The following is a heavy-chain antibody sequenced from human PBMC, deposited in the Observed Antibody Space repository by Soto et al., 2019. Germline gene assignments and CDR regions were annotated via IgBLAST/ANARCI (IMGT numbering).Heavy chain of an antibody. D-gene: IGHD6-13*01. V-gene: IGHV1-2*04. CDR2: INPNSGGT. J-gene: IGHJ5*02. CDR1: GYTFTSYG. CDR3: ARDGAAAGRPNWFDP. Sequence: ASVKVSCKASGYTFTSYGISWVRQAPGQGLEWMGWINPNSGGTNYAQKIQGWVTMTRDTSISTAYMELSRLRSDDTAVFYCARDGAAAGRPNWFDPWGQGTLVTVSS.